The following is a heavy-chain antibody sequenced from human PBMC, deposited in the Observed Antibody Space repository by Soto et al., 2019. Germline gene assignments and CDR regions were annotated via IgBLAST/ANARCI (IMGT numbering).Heavy chain of an antibody. D-gene: IGHD3-22*01. Sequence: PGGSLRLSCAASGLTFSRYGMHWVRQAPGKGLEWAAHISYDGSNKHYAESVKGRFTISRDSSKNTLYLQMNSLRAEDTAVYYCVKDTYYYDSSGYYIFGYWGQGTLVTVSS. CDR1: GLTFSRYG. V-gene: IGHV3-30*18. J-gene: IGHJ4*02. CDR3: VKDTYYYDSSGYYIFGY. CDR2: ISYDGSNK.